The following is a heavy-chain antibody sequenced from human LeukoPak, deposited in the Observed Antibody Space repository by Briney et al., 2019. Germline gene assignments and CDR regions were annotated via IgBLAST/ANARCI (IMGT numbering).Heavy chain of an antibody. CDR3: AREQCSTSSCRSFDR. CDR2: IEQDGSEK. Sequence: GGSLRLSCVASGSTFRNYWMTWVRQAPGKGLEWVANIEQDGSEKYYVDSVKGRFTISRDNAKNSLYLQMNSLRAEDTAVYYCAREQCSTSSCRSFDRWGQGTLVTVSS. J-gene: IGHJ4*02. CDR1: GSTFRNYW. V-gene: IGHV3-7*01. D-gene: IGHD2-2*01.